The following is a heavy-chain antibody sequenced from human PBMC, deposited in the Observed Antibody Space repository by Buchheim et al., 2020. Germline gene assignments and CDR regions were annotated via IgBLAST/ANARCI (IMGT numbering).Heavy chain of an antibody. CDR1: GYTFTSYD. CDR2: MNPNSGNT. D-gene: IGHD2-2*01. Sequence: QVQLVQSGAEVKKPGASVKVSCKASGYTFTSYDINWVRQATGQGLEWMGWMNPNSGNTGYAQKFQGRVTMTRDTSTSTVYMELSSLRSEDTAVYYCARDESVPAAMPLGIDYWGQGTL. J-gene: IGHJ4*02. CDR3: ARDESVPAAMPLGIDY. V-gene: IGHV1-8*01.